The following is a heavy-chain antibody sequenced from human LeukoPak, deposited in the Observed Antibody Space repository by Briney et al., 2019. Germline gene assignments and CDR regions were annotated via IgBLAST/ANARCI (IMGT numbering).Heavy chain of an antibody. CDR1: GYTFTNYA. CDR2: INPGNGDT. CDR3: ARERWHCRVNCYSVYYYALDV. Sequence: ASVKVSCTGSGYTFTNYAVHWVRQAPGQRLEWLGWINPGNGDTKYSQNFQGRVTVTSDTSAATAYVELNSLTSEDTAVYYCARERWHCRVNCYSVYYYALDVWGQGTTVTVSS. V-gene: IGHV1-3*01. D-gene: IGHD2-15*01. J-gene: IGHJ6*02.